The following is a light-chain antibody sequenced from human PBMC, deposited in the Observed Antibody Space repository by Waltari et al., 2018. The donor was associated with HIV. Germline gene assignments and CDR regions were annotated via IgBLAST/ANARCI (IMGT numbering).Light chain of an antibody. V-gene: IGKV4-1*01. CDR3: QQYYRTPWT. CDR2: WAS. Sequence: DIVMTQSPDSLVVSLGERATINCKSSQSVLYTSNNRKYLAWYQQKPGQPPKLLIYWASTRESGVPDRFSGRGSGTDFTRTISSLQAEDVSVYYCQQYYRTPWTFGQGTKVEIK. CDR1: QSVLYTSNNRKY. J-gene: IGKJ1*01.